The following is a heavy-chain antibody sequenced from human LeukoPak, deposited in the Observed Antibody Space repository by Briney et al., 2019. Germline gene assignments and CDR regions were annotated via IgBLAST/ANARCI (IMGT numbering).Heavy chain of an antibody. V-gene: IGHV1-18*04. CDR3: ARLHPDLAPYCSSTSCYSYYYYGMDV. CDR1: GYTFTSYG. J-gene: IGHJ6*02. Sequence: GPSVKVSCKASGYTFTSYGISWVRQAPGQGLEWMGWISAYNGNTDYAQKLQGRVTMTTDTSTSTAYMELRSLRSDDTAVYYCARLHPDLAPYCSSTSCYSYYYYGMDVWGQGTTVTVSS. CDR2: ISAYNGNT. D-gene: IGHD2-2*01.